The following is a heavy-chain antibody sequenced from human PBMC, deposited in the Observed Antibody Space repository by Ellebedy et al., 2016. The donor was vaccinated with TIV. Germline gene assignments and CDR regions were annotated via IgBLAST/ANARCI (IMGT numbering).Heavy chain of an antibody. V-gene: IGHV3-9*01. D-gene: IGHD3-22*01. Sequence: GGSLRLSCAASGFTFDDSAMHWVRQAAGKGLEWVSGISWNSGSIGYADSVKGRFTISRDNPKNTLYLQMNSLRADATAIYYCARQFPLDYYDSSAYYLDFWGQGTLVTVSS. CDR3: ARQFPLDYYDSSAYYLDF. J-gene: IGHJ4*02. CDR1: GFTFDDSA. CDR2: ISWNSGSI.